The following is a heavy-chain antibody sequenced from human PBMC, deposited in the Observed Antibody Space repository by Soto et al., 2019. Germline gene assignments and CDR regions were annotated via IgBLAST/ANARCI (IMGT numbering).Heavy chain of an antibody. CDR3: AHSRCSGGSCYFDY. V-gene: IGHV2-5*01. D-gene: IGHD2-15*01. CDR1: GFSLSTSGVG. Sequence: QISLKESGPTLVKPTETLTLTCSFSGFSLSTSGVGVGWIRQPPGKALEWLGMIYWNVEKRYSPSLTNRLTITTVTAKNQVVLTMTDMDPEDTDTYFCAHSRCSGGSCYFDYWGQGALVTVSS. J-gene: IGHJ4*02. CDR2: IYWNVEK.